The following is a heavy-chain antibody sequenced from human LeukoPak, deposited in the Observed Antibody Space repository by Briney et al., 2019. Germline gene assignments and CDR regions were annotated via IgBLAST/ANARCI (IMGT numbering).Heavy chain of an antibody. V-gene: IGHV1-3*01. CDR1: RYSFTSYA. CDR2: THVYNGNA. Sequence: ASVKVSCKASRYSFTSYAMHWVRQAPGQRLEWMGWTHVYNGNAEYSQKFQGRVTITRDTPATTTYMELISLRSEDTAVYYCAIVDGSGPNAAHDFWGQGSMVTVSS. CDR3: AIVDGSGPNAAHDF. D-gene: IGHD3-10*01. J-gene: IGHJ4*02.